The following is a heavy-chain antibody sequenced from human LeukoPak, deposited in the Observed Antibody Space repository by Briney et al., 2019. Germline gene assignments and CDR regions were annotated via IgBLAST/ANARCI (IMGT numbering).Heavy chain of an antibody. V-gene: IGHV1-8*01. CDR2: MNPNSGNT. Sequence: GASVTVSCKASGYTFTSYDINWVRQATGQGLAWMGWMNPNSGNTGYAQKFQGRVTMTRNTSISTAYMELSSLRSEDTAVYYCARGQGILTGYGGNWFDPWGQGTLVTVSS. CDR1: GYTFTSYD. D-gene: IGHD3-9*01. CDR3: ARGQGILTGYGGNWFDP. J-gene: IGHJ5*02.